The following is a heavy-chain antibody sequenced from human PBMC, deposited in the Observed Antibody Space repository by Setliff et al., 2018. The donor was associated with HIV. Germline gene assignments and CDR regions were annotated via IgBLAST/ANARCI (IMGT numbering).Heavy chain of an antibody. CDR2: IYTSGST. CDR3: SRGDSGSYYGSQFDY. V-gene: IGHV4-61*02. D-gene: IGHD1-26*01. J-gene: IGHJ4*02. CDR1: GGSISSGSYY. Sequence: SETLSLTCTVSGGSISSGSYYWSRIRQHAGKGLEWIGRIYTSGSTNYNPSLKSRVTISVDTSKNQFSLRLSSVTAADTAVYYCSRGDSGSYYGSQFDYWGQGTLVTVSS.